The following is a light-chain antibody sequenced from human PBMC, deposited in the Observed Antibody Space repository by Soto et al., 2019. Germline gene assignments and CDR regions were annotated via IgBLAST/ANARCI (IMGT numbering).Light chain of an antibody. V-gene: IGKV3-20*01. CDR2: GAS. CDR1: QSVSSSY. Sequence: EIVLTQSPGTLSLSPGERATLSCRASQSVSSSYLAWYQQKPGQAHRLLIYGASSRATGIPDRFSGSGSGTDFTLTISRLEPEAFAVYYCQQYGSSPRTFGQGTKVDIK. J-gene: IGKJ1*01. CDR3: QQYGSSPRT.